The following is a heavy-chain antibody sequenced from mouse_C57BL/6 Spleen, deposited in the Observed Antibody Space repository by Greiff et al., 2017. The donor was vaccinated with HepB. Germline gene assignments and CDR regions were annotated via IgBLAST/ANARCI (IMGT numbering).Heavy chain of an antibody. CDR2: IYPRDGST. CDR3: ARYTTVVATGY. Sequence: QVQLQQSGPELVKPGASVKLSCTASGYTFTSYDINWVKQRPGQGLEWIGWIYPRDGSTKYNEKFKGKATLTVDTSSSTAYMELHSLTSEDSAVYFGARYTTVVATGYWGKGTTLTVSS. D-gene: IGHD1-1*01. V-gene: IGHV1-85*01. CDR1: GYTFTSYD. J-gene: IGHJ2*01.